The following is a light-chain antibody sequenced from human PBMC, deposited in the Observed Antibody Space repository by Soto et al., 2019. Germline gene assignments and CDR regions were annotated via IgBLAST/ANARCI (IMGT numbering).Light chain of an antibody. V-gene: IGKV1-39*01. Sequence: DIQMTQSPSSLSASVGDRVTITCRASQSISSYLNWYQQKPGKAPKLLIYAASSLQSGVPSRFSGSGSGTDFPLTISSLQPEDFATYYCQQSYITVTFGQGTKVDIK. J-gene: IGKJ1*01. CDR2: AAS. CDR1: QSISSY. CDR3: QQSYITVT.